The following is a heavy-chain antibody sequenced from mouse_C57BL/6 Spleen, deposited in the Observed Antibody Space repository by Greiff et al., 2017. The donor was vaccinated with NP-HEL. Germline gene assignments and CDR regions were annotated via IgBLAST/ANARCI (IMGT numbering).Heavy chain of an antibody. Sequence: LQLKQSGAELVRPGASVKLSCTASGFNIKDYYMHWVKQRPEQGLEWIGRIDPEDGDTEYAPKFQGKATMTADTSSNTAYLQVSSLTSGVTAVYYCTTEGPYAGYYRLAYWGQGTRVTVSA. CDR2: IDPEDGDT. D-gene: IGHD2-3*01. J-gene: IGHJ3*01. CDR1: GFNIKDYY. CDR3: TTEGPYAGYYRLAY. V-gene: IGHV14-1*01.